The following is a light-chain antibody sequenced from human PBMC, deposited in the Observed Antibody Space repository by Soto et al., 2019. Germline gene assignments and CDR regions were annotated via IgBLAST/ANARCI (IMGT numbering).Light chain of an antibody. CDR3: QQYVSPPWT. J-gene: IGKJ1*01. V-gene: IGKV3-20*01. CDR1: QSLSKTY. CDR2: GAS. Sequence: ELVLTQSPGTLSSSPGERATLSCRASQSLSKTYLAWYQKKPGQAPRLLIAGASNRATGTPDRFSGSGSGTDFALTISRWEPEDFAVYYCQQYVSPPWTFGQGTKVEIK.